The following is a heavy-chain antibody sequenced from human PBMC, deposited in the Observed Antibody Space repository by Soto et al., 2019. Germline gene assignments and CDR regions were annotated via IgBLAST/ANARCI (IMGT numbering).Heavy chain of an antibody. CDR2: IIPIFGTA. CDR3: ARDLTNSGLKARYYYGMDV. D-gene: IGHD1-1*01. V-gene: IGHV1-69*13. J-gene: IGHJ6*02. CDR1: GGTFSSYA. Sequence: GASVKVSCKASGGTFSSYAISWVRQAPGQGLEWMGGIIPIFGTANYAQKFQGRVTITADESTSTAYMELSSLRSGDTAVYYCARDLTNSGLKARYYYGMDVWGQGTTVTVSS.